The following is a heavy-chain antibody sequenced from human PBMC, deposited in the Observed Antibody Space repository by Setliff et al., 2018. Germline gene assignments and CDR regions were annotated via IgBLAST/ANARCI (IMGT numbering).Heavy chain of an antibody. Sequence: PGGSLRLSCAASGFTFDDYAMHWVRQAPGKGLEWVSGISWNSGSIGYADSVKGRFTISRDNAKNSLYLQMNSLRAEDTAVYYCARAFYYDFWTFDYWGQGTLVTVSS. J-gene: IGHJ4*02. CDR3: ARAFYYDFWTFDY. V-gene: IGHV3-9*01. CDR1: GFTFDDYA. CDR2: ISWNSGSI. D-gene: IGHD3-3*01.